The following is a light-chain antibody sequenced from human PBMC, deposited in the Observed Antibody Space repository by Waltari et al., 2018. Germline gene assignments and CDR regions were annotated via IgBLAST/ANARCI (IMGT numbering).Light chain of an antibody. CDR3: QQSYSTPRT. V-gene: IGKV1-39*01. CDR1: QSISNY. CDR2: AAS. J-gene: IGKJ2*02. Sequence: DIQMTQSPSSLSASVGDRVPITCRASQSISNYLNWYQQKPGKAPKLLIYAASSLQSGVPSRFSGSGSGTDFTLTISSLQPEDFATYYCQQSYSTPRTFGQGTKLEIK.